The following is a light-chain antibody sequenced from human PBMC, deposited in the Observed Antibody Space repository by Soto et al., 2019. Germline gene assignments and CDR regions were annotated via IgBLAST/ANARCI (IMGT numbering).Light chain of an antibody. CDR2: GAS. J-gene: IGKJ2*01. CDR1: QSISMY. CDR3: QQIYTFFYT. Sequence: DIQMTQSPSSLSASVGDRVTITCRASQSISMYLNWYQQKPGKAPNLLIYGASSLESGVPSRFSGSGSGTEFTLTISSLQPEDFATYYCQQIYTFFYTFGQGTKLEIK. V-gene: IGKV1-39*01.